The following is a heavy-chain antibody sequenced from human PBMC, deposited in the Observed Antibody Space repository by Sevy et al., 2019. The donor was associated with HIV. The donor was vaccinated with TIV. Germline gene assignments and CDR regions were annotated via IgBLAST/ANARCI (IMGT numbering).Heavy chain of an antibody. CDR3: ARERIVGATSGGFDY. CDR1: GFTVSRNY. D-gene: IGHD1-26*01. CDR2: IYSGGST. V-gene: IGHV3-53*01. J-gene: IGHJ4*02. Sequence: GESLKISCAASGFTVSRNYMSWVRQAPGKGLEWVSVIYSGGSTYYSDSVKGRFTISRDNSKNTLYLQMNSLRAEDTAVYYCARERIVGATSGGFDYWGQGTLVTVSS.